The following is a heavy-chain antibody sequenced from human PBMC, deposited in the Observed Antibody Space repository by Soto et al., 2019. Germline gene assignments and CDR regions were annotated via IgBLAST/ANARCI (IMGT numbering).Heavy chain of an antibody. D-gene: IGHD5-18*01. CDR3: ARGGGTGGYTYGLDY. CDR1: GGTFSSYA. V-gene: IGHV1-69*06. J-gene: IGHJ4*02. Sequence: QVQLVQSGAEVKKPGSSVKVSCKASGGTFSSYAISWVRQAPGQGLEWMGGIIPVFGTGIYAQKFQGRVTITADKSTNTAYMELSSLRSEDTAVYFCARGGGTGGYTYGLDYWGQGTLVTVSS. CDR2: IIPVFGTG.